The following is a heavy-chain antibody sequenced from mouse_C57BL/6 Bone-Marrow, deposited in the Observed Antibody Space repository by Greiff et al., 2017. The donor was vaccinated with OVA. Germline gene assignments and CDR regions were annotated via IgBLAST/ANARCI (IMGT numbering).Heavy chain of an antibody. CDR2: INSDGGST. CDR3: ARREVTTLYAMDY. V-gene: IGHV5-2*03. J-gene: IGHJ4*01. CDR1: EYEFPSHD. Sequence: EVKVEESGGGLVQPGESLKLSCESNEYEFPSHDMSWVRKTPEKRLELVAAINSDGGSTYYPDTMERRFIISRDNTKKTLYLQMSSLRSEDTALYYCARREVTTLYAMDYWGQGTSVTVSS. D-gene: IGHD2-2*01.